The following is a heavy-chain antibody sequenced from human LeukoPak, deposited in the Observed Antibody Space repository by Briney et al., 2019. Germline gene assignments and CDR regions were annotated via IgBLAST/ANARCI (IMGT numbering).Heavy chain of an antibody. V-gene: IGHV3-9*01. J-gene: IGHJ4*02. CDR2: ISWNSGSI. CDR1: GFTFSSYG. Sequence: GGSLRLSCAASGFTFSSYGMHWVRQAPGKGLEWVSGISWNSGSIGYADSVKGRFTISRDNAKNSLYLQMNSLRAEDTALYYCAKDRSLAGALTQFDYWGQGTLVTVSS. D-gene: IGHD7-27*01. CDR3: AKDRSLAGALTQFDY.